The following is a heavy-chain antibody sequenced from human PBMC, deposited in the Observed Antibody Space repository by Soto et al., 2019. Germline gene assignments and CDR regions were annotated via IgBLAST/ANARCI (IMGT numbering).Heavy chain of an antibody. CDR1: GYTLTELS. CDR2: FDPEDGET. Sequence: ASVKVSCKVSGYTLTELSMHWVRQAPGKGLEWMGGFDPEDGETIYAQKFQGRVTMTEDTSTDTAYMELSSLGSEDTAVYYCATGYCSGGSCYNIDYWGQGTLVTVSS. V-gene: IGHV1-24*01. CDR3: ATGYCSGGSCYNIDY. J-gene: IGHJ4*02. D-gene: IGHD2-15*01.